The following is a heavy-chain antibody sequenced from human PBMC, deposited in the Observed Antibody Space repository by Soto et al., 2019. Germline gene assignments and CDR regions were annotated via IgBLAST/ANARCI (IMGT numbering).Heavy chain of an antibody. CDR1: GFTFSSYW. V-gene: IGHV3-30*03. CDR3: AREIERLLGY. D-gene: IGHD3-3*01. Sequence: PGGSLRLSCAASGFTFSSYWMHWVRQAPGKGLEWVAVIKCDGRSKCYADSVKGRFTISRDNSKNTLYLQMNSLRAEDTAVYYCAREIERLLGYWGQGTLVTVSS. J-gene: IGHJ4*02. CDR2: IKCDGRSK.